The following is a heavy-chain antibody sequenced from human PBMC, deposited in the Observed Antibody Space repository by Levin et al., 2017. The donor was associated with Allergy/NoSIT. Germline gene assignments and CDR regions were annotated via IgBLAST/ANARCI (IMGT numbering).Heavy chain of an antibody. CDR3: ARDSWGYYDRSGYYYYFDY. CDR2: IYYTGST. D-gene: IGHD3-22*01. Sequence: SQTLSLPCTVSGGSVRSGSYYWSWIRQPPGKGLEWIGYIYYTGSTNYNPSLKSRVTISVDTSKNQFSLKLRSVTAADTAVYYCARDSWGYYDRSGYYYYFDYWGQGSLVTVSS. J-gene: IGHJ4*02. CDR1: GGSVRSGSYY. V-gene: IGHV4-61*01.